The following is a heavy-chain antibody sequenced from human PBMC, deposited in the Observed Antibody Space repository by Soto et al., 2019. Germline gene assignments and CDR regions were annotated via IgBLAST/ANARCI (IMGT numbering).Heavy chain of an antibody. Sequence: EVQLVESGGGLVKPGGSLRLSCAASGFTFSSYSMNWVRQAPGKGLEWVSSISSSSSYIYYADSVKGRFAISRDNAKNSLYLQMNSLRAEDTAVYYCAREGIVATIRVEDYWGQGTLVTVSS. CDR3: AREGIVATIRVEDY. CDR2: ISSSSSYI. CDR1: GFTFSSYS. J-gene: IGHJ4*02. V-gene: IGHV3-21*01. D-gene: IGHD5-12*01.